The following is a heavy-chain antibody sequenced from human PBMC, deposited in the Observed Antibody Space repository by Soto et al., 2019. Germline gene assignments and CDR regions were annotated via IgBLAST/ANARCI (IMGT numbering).Heavy chain of an antibody. CDR3: ARDSAARAYYYYYYGMDV. V-gene: IGHV1-69*13. J-gene: IGHJ6*02. CDR2: IIPIFGTA. D-gene: IGHD6-6*01. Sequence: EASVKVSCKASGGTFSSYAISWVRQAPGQGLEWMGGIIPIFGTANYAQKFQGRVTITADESTSTAYMELSSLRSEDTAVYYCARDSAARAYYYYYYGMDVWGQGTTVTVSS. CDR1: GGTFSSYA.